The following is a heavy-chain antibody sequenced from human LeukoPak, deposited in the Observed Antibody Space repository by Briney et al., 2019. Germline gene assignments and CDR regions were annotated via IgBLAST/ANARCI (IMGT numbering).Heavy chain of an antibody. Sequence: GSLRLSCAASGFTFSNYGMHWVRQAPGKGLEWVAVISSNGRNKYYADSVKGRFTISRDNRKNSLYLQMNSLRTEDTALYYCAKDSGYDFSGWYFDLWGRGTLVTVSS. CDR1: GFTFSNYG. J-gene: IGHJ2*01. V-gene: IGHV3-30*18. CDR3: AKDSGYDFSGWYFDL. D-gene: IGHD5-12*01. CDR2: ISSNGRNK.